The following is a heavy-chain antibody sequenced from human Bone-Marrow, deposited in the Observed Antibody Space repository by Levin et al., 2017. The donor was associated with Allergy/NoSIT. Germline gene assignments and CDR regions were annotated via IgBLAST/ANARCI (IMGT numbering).Heavy chain of an antibody. J-gene: IGHJ4*02. V-gene: IGHV3-48*01. CDR2: ISISGFTI. CDR3: ARDRGHYERSGYPYFDY. D-gene: IGHD3-22*01. CDR1: GFSFSDFA. Sequence: GGSLRLSCAASGFSFSDFAMNWVRQAPGKGLEWISYISISGFTIYYADSVKGRFVISRDNADNTQFLEMNSLRAEDTGVYYCARDRGHYERSGYPYFDYWGQGIQVTVSS.